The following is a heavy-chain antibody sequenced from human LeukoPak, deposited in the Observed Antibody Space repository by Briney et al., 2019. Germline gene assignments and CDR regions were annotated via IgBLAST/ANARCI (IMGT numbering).Heavy chain of an antibody. CDR3: ARLSQTPDYYTLGGYYYLGY. CDR2: MNPNTGRT. V-gene: IGHV1-8*01. Sequence: ASVKVSCKASRYTFTSYDINWVREAAGHGLEWLGWMNPNTGRTGYAQKFQGRITMTRDTSINTAYMELTNLRSEDTAIYYCARLSQTPDYYTLGGYYYLGYWGQGTPVTVSS. J-gene: IGHJ4*02. CDR1: RYTFTSYD. D-gene: IGHD3-10*01.